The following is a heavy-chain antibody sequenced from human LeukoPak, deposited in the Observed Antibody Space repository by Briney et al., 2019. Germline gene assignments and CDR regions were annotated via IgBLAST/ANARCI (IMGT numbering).Heavy chain of an antibody. J-gene: IGHJ2*01. CDR2: IDPNSGGT. Sequence: ASVKVSCKASGYSFTGYYMHWVRQAPGQGLEWMGWIDPNSGGTNYAQKFQGRVTMTRDTSISAGYMELSRLRSDDTAVYYCASEGYSSSSAYFDLWGRGTLVTVSS. CDR1: GYSFTGYY. V-gene: IGHV1-2*02. CDR3: ASEGYSSSSAYFDL. D-gene: IGHD6-6*01.